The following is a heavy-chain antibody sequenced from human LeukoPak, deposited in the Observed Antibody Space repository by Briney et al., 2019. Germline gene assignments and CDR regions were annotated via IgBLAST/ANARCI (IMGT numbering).Heavy chain of an antibody. CDR1: GFTFSSYN. CDR3: ARQPAYRGYMDV. D-gene: IGHD1-26*01. CDR2: ISSSSAYI. Sequence: GGSLRLSCAASGFTFSSYNMNWVRLAPGKGLEWVSSISSSSAYIYYADSVRGRFTISRDNAKNSLYLQMNSLRAEDTAVYYCARQPAYRGYMDVWGKGTTVTFSS. J-gene: IGHJ6*03. V-gene: IGHV3-21*01.